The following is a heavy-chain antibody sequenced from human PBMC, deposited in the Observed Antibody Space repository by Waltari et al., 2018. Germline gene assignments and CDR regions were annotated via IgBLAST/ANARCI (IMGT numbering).Heavy chain of an antibody. V-gene: IGHV7-4-1*02. CDR1: GYTFTSYS. J-gene: IGHJ4*02. CDR2: INPIPEHP. D-gene: IGHD1-26*01. Sequence: QVQLVQSGSELKKPGASVKVSYKASGYTFTSYSINWVRQAPGPGLEWMGLINPIPEHPPYSQGLTVRFFFSLDTSVSTAYRQISSLEAEDTAVYYCARVGGTGQGIGYWGQGTLVTVSS. CDR3: ARVGGTGQGIGY.